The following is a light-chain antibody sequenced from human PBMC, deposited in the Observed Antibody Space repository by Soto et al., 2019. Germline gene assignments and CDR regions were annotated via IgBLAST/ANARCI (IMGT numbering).Light chain of an antibody. J-gene: IGLJ1*01. CDR2: GNS. CDR1: SSNIGAGYD. CDR3: QSYDSSLSGSYV. Sequence: QSVLTQPPSVSGAPGQRVTISCTGSSSNIGAGYDVHWYQQLPGTAPKLLIYGNSNRPSGLHDRFSGSKSGTSASLAITGLQAEYEADYYCQSYDSSLSGSYVFGTGTQLTVL. V-gene: IGLV1-40*01.